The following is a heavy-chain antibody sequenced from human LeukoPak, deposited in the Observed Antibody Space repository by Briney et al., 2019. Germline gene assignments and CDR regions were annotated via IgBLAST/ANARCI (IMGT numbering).Heavy chain of an antibody. D-gene: IGHD6-6*01. Sequence: PSETLSLTCTVSGGSISSYYWSWIRQPPGKGLEWIGYIYYSGSTNYNPSLKSRVTISLDTSKNQFSLKLSSVTAADTAVYYCARDRSSSSVNWFDAWGQGTLVTVSS. CDR2: IYYSGST. J-gene: IGHJ5*02. CDR1: GGSISSYY. V-gene: IGHV4-59*01. CDR3: ARDRSSSSVNWFDA.